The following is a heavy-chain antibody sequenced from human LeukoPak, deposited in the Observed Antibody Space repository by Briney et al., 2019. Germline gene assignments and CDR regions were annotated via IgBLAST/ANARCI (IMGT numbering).Heavy chain of an antibody. CDR2: INPNSGGT. V-gene: IGHV1-2*02. Sequence: ASVKVSCKASGYTFTGYYMHWVRQAPGQGLEWMGWINPNSGGTNYAQKFQGRVTMTRDTSISTAYMELSRLRSDDTAVYYCARHTGSLYDFWSGYIDYWGQGTLVTVSS. D-gene: IGHD3-3*01. CDR1: GYTFTGYY. J-gene: IGHJ4*02. CDR3: ARHTGSLYDFWSGYIDY.